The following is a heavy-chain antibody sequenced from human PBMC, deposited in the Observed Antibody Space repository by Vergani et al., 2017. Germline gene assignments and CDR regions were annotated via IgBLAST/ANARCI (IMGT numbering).Heavy chain of an antibody. V-gene: IGHV3-23*01. Sequence: EVQLLESGGGLVQPGGSLRLSCAASGFTFSSYAMSWVRQAPGQGLEAVSAISGRGGSTYYADSVKGRFTISRDNSKNTLYLQMNSLRAEDTAVYYCANLRTAYYYYGMDVWGQGTTVTVSS. J-gene: IGHJ6*02. CDR3: ANLRTAYYYYGMDV. CDR2: ISGRGGST. CDR1: GFTFSSYA. D-gene: IGHD1-1*01.